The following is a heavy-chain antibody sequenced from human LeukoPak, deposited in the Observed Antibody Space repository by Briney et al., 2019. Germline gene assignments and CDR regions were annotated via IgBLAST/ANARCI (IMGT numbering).Heavy chain of an antibody. Sequence: GGSLRLSCSASGFTFSNYAMHWVRQALGKGLEYVSVISSTGGSTYYADSVKGRFTVSRDNSKNTLYLQMSSLRAEDTAVYYCVKECLVIINYYFDYWGQGTLVTVPS. CDR3: VKECLVIINYYFDY. CDR2: ISSTGGST. V-gene: IGHV3-64D*06. J-gene: IGHJ4*02. CDR1: GFTFSNYA. D-gene: IGHD3-22*01.